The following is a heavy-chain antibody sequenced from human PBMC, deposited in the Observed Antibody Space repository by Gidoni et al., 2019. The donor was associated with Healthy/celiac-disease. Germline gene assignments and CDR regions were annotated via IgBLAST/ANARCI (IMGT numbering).Heavy chain of an antibody. J-gene: IGHJ5*02. CDR1: GCSISSSSYY. Sequence: QLQLQESGPGLVKPSETLSLPCTVSGCSISSSSYYWGWIRQPPGKGLEWIGSIYYSGSTYYNPSLKSRVTMSVDTSKNQFSLKLSSVTAADTAVYYCARIRYYDFWSGYSSGDWFDPWGQGTLVTVSS. V-gene: IGHV4-39*01. CDR3: ARIRYYDFWSGYSSGDWFDP. D-gene: IGHD3-3*01. CDR2: IYYSGST.